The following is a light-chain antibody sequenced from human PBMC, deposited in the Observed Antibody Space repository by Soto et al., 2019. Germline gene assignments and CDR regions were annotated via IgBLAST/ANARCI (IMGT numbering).Light chain of an antibody. J-gene: IGKJ4*01. CDR2: GTF. Sequence: IVLTQSAGTLSLSPGERATVSCWASESISSGHLAWFHQRLGQAPRLLIYGTFIRAISIPEAVSGSESATDFTLAISRLEPEHFAVYFCQHYGSSLSFGGGTRVEI. V-gene: IGKV3-20*01. CDR3: QHYGSSLS. CDR1: ESISSGH.